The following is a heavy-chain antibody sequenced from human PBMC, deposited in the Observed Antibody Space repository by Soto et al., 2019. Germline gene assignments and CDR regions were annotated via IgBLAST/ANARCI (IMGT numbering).Heavy chain of an antibody. J-gene: IGHJ4*02. CDR3: ARQGIKYLDY. CDR1: GGSISSYY. D-gene: IGHD2-15*01. V-gene: IGHV4-59*08. CDR2: IYYSGST. Sequence: QVQLQESGPGLVKPSETLSLTCTVSGGSISSYYWSWIRQPPGKGLEWIGYIYYSGSTNYNPSLRRRVPRSLDTSKNQFSLKLSYVTAADTAVYYCARQGIKYLDYWGQGTLVTVSS.